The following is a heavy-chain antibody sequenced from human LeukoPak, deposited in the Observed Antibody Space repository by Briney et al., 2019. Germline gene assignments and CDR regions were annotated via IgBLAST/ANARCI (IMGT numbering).Heavy chain of an antibody. V-gene: IGHV1-2*02. J-gene: IGHJ5*02. CDR1: GYTFTGYY. CDR3: ARGDDIVVVPAAIPNWFDP. CDR2: INPNSGGT. Sequence: ASVKVSCKASGYTFTGYYMHWVRQAPGQGLEWMGWINPNSGGTNYAQKFQGRVTMTRDTSISTAYMELGRLRSDDTAVYYCARGDDIVVVPAAIPNWFDPWGQGTLVTVSS. D-gene: IGHD2-2*01.